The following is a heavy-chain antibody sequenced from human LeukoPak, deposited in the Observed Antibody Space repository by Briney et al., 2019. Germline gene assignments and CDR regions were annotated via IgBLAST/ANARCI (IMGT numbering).Heavy chain of an antibody. CDR3: ARGHFDWLTDAFDI. J-gene: IGHJ3*02. CDR2: ISDTGSTI. D-gene: IGHD3-9*01. Sequence: GGSLRLSCAASGFTFSSYELNWVRQAPGKGLEWVSYISDTGSTIYYADSVEGRFTISRDNAKNSLYLQMNSLRAEDTAVYYCARGHFDWLTDAFDIWGQGTMVTVSS. V-gene: IGHV3-48*03. CDR1: GFTFSSYE.